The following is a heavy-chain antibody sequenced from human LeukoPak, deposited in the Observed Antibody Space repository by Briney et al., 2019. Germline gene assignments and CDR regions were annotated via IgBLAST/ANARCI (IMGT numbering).Heavy chain of an antibody. Sequence: PSETLSLTCAVYGGSFSGYYWSWIRQPPGKGLEWIGEINHSGSTNYNPSLKSRVTISVDTSKNQFSLKLSSVTAADTAAYYCARGGLHVWGSYRPLDYWGQGTLVTVSS. D-gene: IGHD3-16*02. J-gene: IGHJ4*02. CDR1: GGSFSGYY. V-gene: IGHV4-34*01. CDR2: INHSGST. CDR3: ARGGLHVWGSYRPLDY.